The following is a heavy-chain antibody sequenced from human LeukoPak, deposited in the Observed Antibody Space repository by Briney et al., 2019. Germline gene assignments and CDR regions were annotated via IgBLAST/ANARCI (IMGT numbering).Heavy chain of an antibody. CDR1: GCTFYDYG. Sequence: GGSLRLSCAASGCTFYDYGMSWVRQAPGKGLDWVSGINWNGGSTGYADSVKGRFTISRDNAKNSLYLQMNSLRAEDTALYYCAREKGHNWNYLFYWGQGTLVTVSS. CDR2: INWNGGST. D-gene: IGHD1-20*01. J-gene: IGHJ4*02. CDR3: AREKGHNWNYLFY. V-gene: IGHV3-20*04.